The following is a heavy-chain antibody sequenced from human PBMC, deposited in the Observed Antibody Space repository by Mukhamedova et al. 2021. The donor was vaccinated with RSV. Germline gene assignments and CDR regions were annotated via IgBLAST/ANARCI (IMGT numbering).Heavy chain of an antibody. J-gene: IGHJ4*02. CDR3: AQHVVQPDY. V-gene: IGHV3-23*01. D-gene: IGHD3-10*01. CDR2: VSADGGDT. Sequence: AVSADGGDTYYAASVNGRFTISRDYSKNTVYLQMNSLTAEATAVYYCAQHVVQPDYLGQG.